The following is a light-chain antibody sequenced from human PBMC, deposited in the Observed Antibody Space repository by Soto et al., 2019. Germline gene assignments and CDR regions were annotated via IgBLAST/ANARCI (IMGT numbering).Light chain of an antibody. CDR3: QQRSNWPQIT. CDR2: DAS. CDR1: QGVSSY. Sequence: EIVLTQSPATLSLSPGERATLSCRASQGVSSYLAWYQQKPGQAPRLLIHDASNRATGIPARFSGSGSGTDFTLTISSLEPEDFGVYYCQQRSNWPQITFGGGTKVEIK. J-gene: IGKJ4*01. V-gene: IGKV3-11*01.